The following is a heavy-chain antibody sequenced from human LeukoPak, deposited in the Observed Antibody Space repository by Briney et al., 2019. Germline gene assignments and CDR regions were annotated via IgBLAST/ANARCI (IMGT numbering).Heavy chain of an antibody. V-gene: IGHV4-39*01. D-gene: IGHD4/OR15-4a*01. CDR1: GGSISSRSYY. J-gene: IGHJ4*02. Sequence: SETLSLTCTVSGGSISSRSYYWGWIRQPPGKGLEWIGSMYYSGNTYYNPSLKSRVTISVDTSKDQFSLKLTSVTAADTAVYYCARKVRPDYSRFDYWGQGTLVTVSS. CDR3: ARKVRPDYSRFDY. CDR2: MYYSGNT.